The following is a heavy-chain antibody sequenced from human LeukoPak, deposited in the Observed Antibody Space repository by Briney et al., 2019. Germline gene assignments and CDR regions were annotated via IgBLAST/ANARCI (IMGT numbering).Heavy chain of an antibody. J-gene: IGHJ3*02. CDR2: INTDGSSI. D-gene: IGHD1-26*01. CDR3: XTEARGSRDVFDI. Sequence: PGGSLRISCAASGFTFSSYWMHWVRQAPGKGLVWVARINTDGSSISYADSVKGRFTISRENGKNTLYLQMNSLRAEDTAVYYCXTEARGSRDVFDIWGQGTMVTVSS. CDR1: GFTFSSYW. V-gene: IGHV3-74*01.